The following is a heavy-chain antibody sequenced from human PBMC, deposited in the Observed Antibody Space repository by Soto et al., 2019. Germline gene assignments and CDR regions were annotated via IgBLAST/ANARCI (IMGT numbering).Heavy chain of an antibody. J-gene: IGHJ5*02. D-gene: IGHD2-15*01. CDR1: GFTFSSYA. V-gene: IGHV3-23*01. CDR3: AKDRGADSGGSRFDP. CDR2: ISGSGGST. Sequence: GGSLRLSCAASGFTFSSYAMSWVRQAPGKGLEWVSAISGSGGSTYYADSVKGRFTISRDNSKNTLYLQMNSLRAEDTAVYYCAKDRGADSGGSRFDPWGQGTLVTVSS.